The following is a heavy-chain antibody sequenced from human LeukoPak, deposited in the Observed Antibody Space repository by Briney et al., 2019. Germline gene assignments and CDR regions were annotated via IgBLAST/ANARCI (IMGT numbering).Heavy chain of an antibody. Sequence: SETLSLTCTVSGGSISSYYWSWIRQPAGKGLEWIGRIYTSGSTNYNPSLKSRVTMSVDTSKNQFSLKLSSVTAADMAVYYCARVRSIAAAGYNWFDPWGQGTLVTVSS. D-gene: IGHD6-13*01. V-gene: IGHV4-4*07. CDR1: GGSISSYY. CDR3: ARVRSIAAAGYNWFDP. CDR2: IYTSGST. J-gene: IGHJ5*02.